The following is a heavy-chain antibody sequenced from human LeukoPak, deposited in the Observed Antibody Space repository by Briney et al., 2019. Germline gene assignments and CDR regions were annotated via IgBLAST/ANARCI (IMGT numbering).Heavy chain of an antibody. CDR1: GFTFSDYY. CDR2: ISYDGSNK. J-gene: IGHJ4*02. CDR3: ARLVIGDY. Sequence: GGSLRLSCAASGFTFSDYYMSWIRQAPGKGLEWVAVISYDGSNKYYADSVKGRFTISRDNSKNTLYLQMNSLRAEDTAVYYCARLVIGDYWGQGTLVTVSS. D-gene: IGHD2/OR15-2a*01. V-gene: IGHV3-30*03.